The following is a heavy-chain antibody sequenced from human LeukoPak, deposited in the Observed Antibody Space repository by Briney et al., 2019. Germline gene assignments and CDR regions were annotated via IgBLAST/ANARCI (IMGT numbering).Heavy chain of an antibody. V-gene: IGHV3-23*01. D-gene: IGHD3-22*01. CDR1: GFSFSNYA. Sequence: TGGSLRLSCAASGFSFSNYAMAWVGRPPGKGLEWVSGMRGNGGQIYYADSVKGRFTISRDNSKNTLYLQMNSLRGEDTAVYFCARRDYYDSSGYAPFFDYWGQGTLVTVSP. J-gene: IGHJ4*02. CDR2: MRGNGGQI. CDR3: ARRDYYDSSGYAPFFDY.